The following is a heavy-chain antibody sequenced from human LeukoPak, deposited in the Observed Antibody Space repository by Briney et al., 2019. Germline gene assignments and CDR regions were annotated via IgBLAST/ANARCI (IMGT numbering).Heavy chain of an antibody. CDR2: ISGDSETT. Sequence: GGSLRPSCAASGFTFDNHAMHWVRQGPGKGLEWVGIISGDSETTHYADSVKGRFTVSRDNSKNTLFLHINSLSAEDTAVYYCAAAVNTGRAEHYWGQGTLVTVSS. V-gene: IGHV3-43*02. CDR3: AAAVNTGRAEHY. D-gene: IGHD4-17*01. CDR1: GFTFDNHA. J-gene: IGHJ4*02.